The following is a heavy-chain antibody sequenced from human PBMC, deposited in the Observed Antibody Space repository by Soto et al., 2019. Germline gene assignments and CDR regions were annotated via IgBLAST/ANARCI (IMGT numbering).Heavy chain of an antibody. D-gene: IGHD3-10*01. Sequence: SETLSLTCTVSGGSISSYYWSWIRQPPGKGLEWIGYIYYSGSTNYNPSLKSRVTISVDTSKNQFSLKLSSVTAADTAVYYCARDHGSGVLWYYYMDVWGKGTTVTVSS. V-gene: IGHV4-59*01. J-gene: IGHJ6*03. CDR2: IYYSGST. CDR3: ARDHGSGVLWYYYMDV. CDR1: GGSISSYY.